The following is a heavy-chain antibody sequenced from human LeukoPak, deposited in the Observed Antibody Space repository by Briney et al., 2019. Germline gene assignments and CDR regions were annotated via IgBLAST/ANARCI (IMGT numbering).Heavy chain of an antibody. Sequence: PGGSLRLSCAVSGFTFSSYATSWVRQAPGKGLEWVSAISGSGGSTYYADSVKGRFTISRDNSKNTLYLQMNSLRAEDTAVYYCAKSIVVVPAATKRGSVGAFDIWGQGTMVTVSS. CDR3: AKSIVVVPAATKRGSVGAFDI. CDR1: GFTFSSYA. CDR2: ISGSGGST. V-gene: IGHV3-23*01. J-gene: IGHJ3*02. D-gene: IGHD2-2*01.